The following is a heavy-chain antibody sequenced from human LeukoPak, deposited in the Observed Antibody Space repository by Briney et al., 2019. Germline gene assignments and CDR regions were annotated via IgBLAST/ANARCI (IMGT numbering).Heavy chain of an antibody. Sequence: KPSETLSLTCTVSGGSISSYYWSWIRQPAGKGLEWIGRIYTSGSTNYNPSLKSRVTMSVDTSKNQFSLKLSSVTAADTAVYYCARDHVWSGYLMPRYYYYMDVWGKGTTVTVSS. CDR2: IYTSGST. CDR3: ARDHVWSGYLMPRYYYYMDV. J-gene: IGHJ6*03. CDR1: GGSISSYY. V-gene: IGHV4-4*07. D-gene: IGHD3-3*02.